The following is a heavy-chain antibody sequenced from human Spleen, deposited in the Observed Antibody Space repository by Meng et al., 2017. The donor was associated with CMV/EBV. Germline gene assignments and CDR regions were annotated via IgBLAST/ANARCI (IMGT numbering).Heavy chain of an antibody. V-gene: IGHV4-59*01. J-gene: IGHJ4*02. CDR1: GGSISNYY. Sequence: SETLSLTCTVSGGSISNYYWSWIRQPPGKGLEWIGYIHYSGSTNYNPSLKSRVTISVDTSKNQFSLKVRSVTAADTAVYYCARTLRRYGSALDYWGPGTLVTVSS. CDR2: IHYSGST. D-gene: IGHD6-19*01. CDR3: ARTLRRYGSALDY.